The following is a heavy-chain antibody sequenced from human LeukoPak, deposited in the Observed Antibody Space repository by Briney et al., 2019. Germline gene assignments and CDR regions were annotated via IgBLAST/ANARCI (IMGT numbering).Heavy chain of an antibody. Sequence: SETRSLTCTGCGGSISSGGYCWSWSRQPPGKGREWSGYIYHSGSTYYNPSLKSRVTRSVDRSKNQFSLKLSSVTAADTAVYYRASDVAAPGLGDDAFDIWGQGPMLPVSS. CDR3: ASDVAAPGLGDDAFDI. J-gene: IGHJ3*02. D-gene: IGHD6-13*01. CDR1: GGSISSGGYC. CDR2: IYHSGST. V-gene: IGHV4-30-2*01.